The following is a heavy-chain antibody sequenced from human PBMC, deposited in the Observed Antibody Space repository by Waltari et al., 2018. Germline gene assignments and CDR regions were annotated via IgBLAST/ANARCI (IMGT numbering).Heavy chain of an antibody. Sequence: ETHLVESGGGLVQPGGSLRLSCAASGFTFSSYWMTWVRQAPGKGLEWVANIRQDGSEKYYVDSVKCRFTISRDNAKNSLYLQMNSLKADDTAVYYCARSSSTEFDSWGQGTLVTVSS. J-gene: IGHJ4*02. CDR3: ARSSSTEFDS. V-gene: IGHV3-7*01. CDR1: GFTFSSYW. CDR2: IRQDGSEK. D-gene: IGHD2-2*01.